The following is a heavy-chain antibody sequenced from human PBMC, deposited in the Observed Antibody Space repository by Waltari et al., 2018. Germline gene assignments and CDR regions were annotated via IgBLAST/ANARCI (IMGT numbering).Heavy chain of an antibody. V-gene: IGHV5-51*01. Sequence: EVQLVQSGAEVKKPGASLRISCQGSGYSFPNFWVGWVRQKPTTGLEWMAIVFTSDSVTCFSPCFLGQVTISADKSINTAYLQWSRLRESDTGIYYCARRVGATGYFDLWGEGTLVTVSS. CDR2: VFTSDSVT. J-gene: IGHJ4*02. CDR1: GYSFPNFW. D-gene: IGHD1-26*01. CDR3: ARRVGATGYFDL.